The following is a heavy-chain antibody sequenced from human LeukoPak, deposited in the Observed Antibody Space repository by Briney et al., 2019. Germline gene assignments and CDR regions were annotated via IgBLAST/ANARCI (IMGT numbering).Heavy chain of an antibody. CDR1: GGSFSGYY. D-gene: IGHD3-3*01. CDR2: INHSGST. Sequence: SETLSLTCAVYGGSFSGYYWSWIRQPPGKGLEWIGGINHSGSTNCNPSLKSRVTISVDTSKNQFSLKLSSVTAADTAVYYCARTPRDYDFWSGYRNWFDPWGQGTLVTVSS. J-gene: IGHJ5*02. CDR3: ARTPRDYDFWSGYRNWFDP. V-gene: IGHV4-34*01.